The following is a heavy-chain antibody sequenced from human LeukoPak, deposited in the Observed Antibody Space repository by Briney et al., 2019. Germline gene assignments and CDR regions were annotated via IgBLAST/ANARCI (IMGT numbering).Heavy chain of an antibody. Sequence: GGSLRLSCAASGFTVTNNYMSWVRQAPGKGLEWVSVIYSGGNTYYADSVKGRFTISRDNSKNTLYLQMNSLRAEDTAVYYCARDQMIGTFDICGQGTMVTVSS. CDR2: IYSGGNT. CDR3: ARDQMIGTFDI. V-gene: IGHV3-66*01. CDR1: GFTVTNNY. J-gene: IGHJ3*02. D-gene: IGHD3-16*01.